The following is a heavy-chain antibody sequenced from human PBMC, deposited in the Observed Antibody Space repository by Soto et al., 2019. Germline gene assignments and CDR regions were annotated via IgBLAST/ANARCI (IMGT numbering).Heavy chain of an antibody. CDR1: GFTFNNYA. V-gene: IGHV3-23*01. D-gene: IGHD3-10*01. Sequence: EVQLLESGGGLVQPGGSLRLSCAASGFTFNNYAMTLVRQAPGKGLEWVSAISGGGDTTSYADSVKGRFTVSRDGSKNTLYLQMSSLRAEDTALYYFAKGRGGSGSLTPRVDFWGQGTLVTVSS. CDR3: AKGRGGSGSLTPRVDF. CDR2: ISGGGDTT. J-gene: IGHJ4*02.